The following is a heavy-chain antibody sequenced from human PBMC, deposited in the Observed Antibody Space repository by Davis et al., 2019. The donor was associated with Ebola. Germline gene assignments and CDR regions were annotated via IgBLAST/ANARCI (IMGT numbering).Heavy chain of an antibody. CDR1: GFTFNNAW. J-gene: IGHJ4*02. Sequence: GESLKISCAASGFTFNNAWMSWVRQAPGKGLEWVANIKEGSDKYYVDSVKGRFTVSRDNAKNSLYLQLNSLRVEDTAVYYCTRARYHDYWGQGTLVTVSS. D-gene: IGHD2-2*01. V-gene: IGHV3-7*01. CDR2: IKEGSDK. CDR3: TRARYHDY.